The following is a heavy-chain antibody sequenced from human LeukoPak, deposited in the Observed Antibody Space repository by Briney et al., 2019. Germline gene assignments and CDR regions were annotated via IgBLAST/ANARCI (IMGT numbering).Heavy chain of an antibody. V-gene: IGHV3-23*01. CDR2: ISGGGGST. Sequence: GGSLRLSCAASGFVFSDYGMHWVRQAPGKGLEWVSAISGGGGSTFYADSVKGRFTISRDNSKNTLYLQMNSLRAEDTAVYYCAKAPDAMIVVLISWGQGTLVTVSS. CDR1: GFVFSDYG. J-gene: IGHJ5*02. CDR3: AKAPDAMIVVLIS. D-gene: IGHD3-22*01.